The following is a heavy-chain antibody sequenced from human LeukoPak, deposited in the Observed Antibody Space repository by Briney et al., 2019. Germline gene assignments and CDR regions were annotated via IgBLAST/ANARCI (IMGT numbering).Heavy chain of an antibody. V-gene: IGHV3-30*04. CDR3: ARDESGSYFSHFDY. D-gene: IGHD1-26*01. J-gene: IGHJ4*02. CDR2: ISYDGSNK. Sequence: PGGSLRLSCAASGFTFSSYAMHWVRQAPGKGLEWVAVISYDGSNKYYADSVKGRFTISRDNSKNTLYLQMNSLRAEDTAVYYCARDESGSYFSHFDYWGQGTLVTVSS. CDR1: GFTFSSYA.